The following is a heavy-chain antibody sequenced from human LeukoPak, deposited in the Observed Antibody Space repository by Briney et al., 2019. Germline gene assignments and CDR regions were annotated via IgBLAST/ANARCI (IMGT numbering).Heavy chain of an antibody. CDR3: ARGSQSVLWFGVHL. V-gene: IGHV4-34*01. CDR2: INHSGST. J-gene: IGHJ4*01. CDR1: GGSFSGYY. D-gene: IGHD3-10*01. Sequence: MPSETLSLTCAVYGGSFSGYYWSWIRQPPGKGLEWIGEINHSGSTNYNPSLKSRVTISLDTSKNQFSLKLSSVTAADTAVYHCARGSQSVLWFGVHLWGHGTLVTVSS.